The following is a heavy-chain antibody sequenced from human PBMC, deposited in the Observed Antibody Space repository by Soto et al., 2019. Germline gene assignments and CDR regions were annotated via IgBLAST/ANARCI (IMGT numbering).Heavy chain of an antibody. CDR1: GFTFSNYW. J-gene: IGHJ4*02. CDR2: IDHDCPT. V-gene: IGHV3-74*01. Sequence: EVQLVESGGGLVQPGGSLRLSCAGSGFTFSNYWMHWVRQAPGKGLEWVSRIDHDCPTDYADSVRGRFTISRDNAENTLYLQMNSLIPEDTAVYYCVRDSHGDYWGQGTLVTVSS. CDR3: VRDSHGDY.